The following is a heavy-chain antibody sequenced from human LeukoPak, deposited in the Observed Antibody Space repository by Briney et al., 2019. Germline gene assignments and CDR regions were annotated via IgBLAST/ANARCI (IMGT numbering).Heavy chain of an antibody. CDR3: ARGDYDSYYMDV. D-gene: IGHD3-3*01. CDR2: IIPIFGTA. CDR1: GGTVSSYA. Sequence: ASVKVSCKASGGTVSSYAISWVRQAPGQGLEWMGGIIPIFGTANYAQKFQGRVTITTDESTSTAYMELSRLRSEDTAVYYCARGDYDSYYMDVWGKGATVTVSS. V-gene: IGHV1-69*05. J-gene: IGHJ6*03.